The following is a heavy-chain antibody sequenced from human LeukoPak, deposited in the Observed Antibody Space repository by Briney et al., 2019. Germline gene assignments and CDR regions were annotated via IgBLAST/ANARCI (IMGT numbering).Heavy chain of an antibody. CDR1: GYTLTELS. V-gene: IGHV1-24*01. CDR2: FDPEDGET. D-gene: IGHD3-22*01. CDR3: ATGGFYDSSGYYRSADY. Sequence: ASVKVSCKVSGYTLTELSMHWVRQAPGKGLEWMGGFDPEDGETIYAQKFQGRVTMTEGTSTDTAYMELSSLRSEDTAVYYCATGGFYDSSGYYRSADYWGQGTLVTVSS. J-gene: IGHJ4*02.